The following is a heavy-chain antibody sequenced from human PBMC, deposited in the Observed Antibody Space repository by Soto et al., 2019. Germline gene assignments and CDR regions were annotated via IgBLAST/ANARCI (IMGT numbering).Heavy chain of an antibody. CDR3: ARAQAPYDFWSGYHTPFDY. V-gene: IGHV1-46*01. CDR2: INPSGGST. D-gene: IGHD3-3*01. Sequence: ASVKVSCKASGYTFTSYYMHWVRQAPGQGLEWMGIINPSGGSTSYAQKFQGRVTMTRDTSTSTAYMELRSLRSDDTAVYYCARAQAPYDFWSGYHTPFDYWGQGTLVTVSS. J-gene: IGHJ4*02. CDR1: GYTFTSYY.